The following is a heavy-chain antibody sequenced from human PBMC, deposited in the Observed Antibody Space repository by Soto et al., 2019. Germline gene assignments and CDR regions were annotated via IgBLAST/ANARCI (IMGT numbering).Heavy chain of an antibody. CDR3: ARGPPIAAAGTVGGLLDDYVRAA. CDR1: GGSFSGYY. V-gene: IGHV4-34*01. D-gene: IGHD6-13*01. J-gene: IGHJ5*02. Sequence: PSETLSLTCAVYGGSFSGYYWSWIRQPPGKGLEWIGEINHSGSTNYNPSLKSRVTISVDTSKNQFSLKLSSVTAADTAVYYCARGPPIAAAGTVGGLLDDYVRAAWGQGTLVT. CDR2: INHSGST.